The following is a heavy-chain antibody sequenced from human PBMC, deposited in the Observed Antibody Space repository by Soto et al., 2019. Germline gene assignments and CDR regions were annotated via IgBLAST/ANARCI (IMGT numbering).Heavy chain of an antibody. CDR1: GYILSSYN. CDR3: ARTYCAADCPRRDFDY. Sequence: QVQLVQSGAEVKEPGASVKVSCKASGYILSSYNMHWVRQAPGQGLEWMGMINPSGGRTSYAQKFQDSGTMTRDPATTTVDVEVGRLRSDDTAVYYCARTYCAADCPRRDFDYWGQGTLVTVSS. CDR2: INPSGGRT. D-gene: IGHD2-21*02. J-gene: IGHJ4*02. V-gene: IGHV1-46*01.